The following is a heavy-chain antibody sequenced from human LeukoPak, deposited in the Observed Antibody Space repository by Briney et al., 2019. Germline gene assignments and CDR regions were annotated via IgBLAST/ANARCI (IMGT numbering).Heavy chain of an antibody. Sequence: KPSETLSLTCTVSGGSISSSSYYWGWIRQPPGKGLEWIGSIYYSGSTYYNPSLKSRVTISVDTSKNQFSLKLSSVTAADTAVYYRARIDSSGYYTVDYWGQGTLVTVSS. V-gene: IGHV4-39*01. D-gene: IGHD3-22*01. CDR2: IYYSGST. CDR3: ARIDSSGYYTVDY. J-gene: IGHJ4*02. CDR1: GGSISSSSYY.